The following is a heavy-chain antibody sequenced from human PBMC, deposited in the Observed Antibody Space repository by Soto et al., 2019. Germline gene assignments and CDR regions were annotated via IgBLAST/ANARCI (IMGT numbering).Heavy chain of an antibody. Sequence: PSETLSLTCAVSGGSISSSNWWSWVRQPPGKGLEWIGEIYHSGSTNYNPSLKSRVTISVDKSKNQFSLKLSSVTAADTAVYYCARDWPDETLGDYYYYYGMDVWGQGTTVTVSS. CDR1: GGSISSSNW. CDR3: ARDWPDETLGDYYYYYGMDV. J-gene: IGHJ6*02. CDR2: IYHSGST. V-gene: IGHV4-4*02.